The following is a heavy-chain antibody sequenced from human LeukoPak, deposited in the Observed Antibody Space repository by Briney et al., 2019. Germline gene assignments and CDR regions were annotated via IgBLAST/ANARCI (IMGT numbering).Heavy chain of an antibody. CDR2: INWNGGST. J-gene: IGHJ4*02. D-gene: IGHD5-24*01. V-gene: IGHV3-20*04. CDR3: ARVGGMATNIDY. Sequence: GGSLRLSCAASGFTFSSYAMSWVRQAPGKGLEWVSGINWNGGSTGYADSVKGRFTISRDNAKNSLYLQMNSLRAEDTALYYCARVGGMATNIDYWGQGTLVTVSS. CDR1: GFTFSSYA.